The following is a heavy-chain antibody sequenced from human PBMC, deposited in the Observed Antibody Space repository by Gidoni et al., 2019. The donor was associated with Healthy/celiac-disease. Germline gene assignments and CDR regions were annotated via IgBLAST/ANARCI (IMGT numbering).Heavy chain of an antibody. D-gene: IGHD3-3*01. Sequence: QVQLQQWGAGLLKPSETLSLTCAVYGGSFSGYYWSWIRKPQGKGLEWIGEINHSGSTNYNPSLKSRVTISVDTSKNQFSLKLSSVTAADTAVYYCARGGGPPWRGYDFWSGYYTRGAFDIWGQGTMVTVSS. V-gene: IGHV4-34*01. J-gene: IGHJ3*02. CDR2: INHSGST. CDR1: GGSFSGYY. CDR3: ARGGGPPWRGYDFWSGYYTRGAFDI.